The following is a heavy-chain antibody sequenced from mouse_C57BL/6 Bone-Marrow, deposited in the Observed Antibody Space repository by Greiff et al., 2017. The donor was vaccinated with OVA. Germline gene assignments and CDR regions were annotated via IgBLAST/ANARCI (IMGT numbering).Heavy chain of an antibody. CDR2: IWGGGST. CDR1: FFSLTSYC. V-gene: IGHV2-9*01. Sequence: QVQLKESGPGLVAPSESVSITCTAPFFSLTSYCVDWVRQPPGKGLEWLGVIWGGGSTNYNSALMSRLSISKDNSKSQVFLKMNSLQTDDTAMYYCAKHAFITTDYAMDYWGQGTSVTVSS. J-gene: IGHJ4*01. CDR3: AKHAFITTDYAMDY. D-gene: IGHD1-1*01.